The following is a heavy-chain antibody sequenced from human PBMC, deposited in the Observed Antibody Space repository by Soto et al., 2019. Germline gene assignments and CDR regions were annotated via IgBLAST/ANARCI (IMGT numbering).Heavy chain of an antibody. CDR2: IDPSDSYT. D-gene: IGHD3-9*01. V-gene: IGHV5-10-1*01. CDR3: ARVGYYDILTGYPTRVAFDI. J-gene: IGHJ3*02. CDR1: GCSFTSYW. Sequence: GELLKISYKGSGCSFTSYWISWVRQMPGKGLEWMGRIDPSDSYTNYSPSFQGHVTISADKSISTAYLQWSSLKASDTAMYYCARVGYYDILTGYPTRVAFDIWGQGTMVTVSS.